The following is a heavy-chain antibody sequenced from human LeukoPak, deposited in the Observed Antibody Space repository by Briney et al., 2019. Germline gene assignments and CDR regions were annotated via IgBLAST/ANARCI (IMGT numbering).Heavy chain of an antibody. V-gene: IGHV3-21*01. D-gene: IGHD1-26*01. CDR2: ISSSSSYI. CDR1: GFTFSSYS. CDR3: AGVRVGATAKGHYFDY. J-gene: IGHJ4*02. Sequence: GGSLRLSCAASGFTFSSYSMNWVRQAPGKGLEWVSSISSSSSYIYYADSVKGRFTISRDNSKNTLYLQMGSLRAEDMAVYYCAGVRVGATAKGHYFDYWGQGTLVTVSS.